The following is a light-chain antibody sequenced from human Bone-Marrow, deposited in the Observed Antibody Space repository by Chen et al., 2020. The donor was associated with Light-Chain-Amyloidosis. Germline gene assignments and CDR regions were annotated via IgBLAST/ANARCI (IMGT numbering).Light chain of an antibody. CDR3: QQYGTSPLT. CDR2: GSS. CDR1: QTISSNY. J-gene: IGKJ4*01. V-gene: IGKV3-20*01. Sequence: DIVLTQSPGTLSLSPGEGANRSCRASQTISSNYLTWYQQKFGQAPRLLIYGSSSRATGIPDRFTGSGSGTDFTLTINRLEPEDFAMYYCQQYGTSPLTLGGGTKVEIK.